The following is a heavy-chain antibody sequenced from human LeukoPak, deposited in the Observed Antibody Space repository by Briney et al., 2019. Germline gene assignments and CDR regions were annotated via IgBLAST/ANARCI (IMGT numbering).Heavy chain of an antibody. CDR2: IYYSGST. D-gene: IGHD3-3*01. CDR3: ARAGGFFSPFGY. Sequence: PSETLSLTCTVSGVSVSSGDYCWSWIRQPPGKGLEWIGYIYYSGSTSYNPSLKSRVTISVDTSKNQFSLKLSSVTAADTAVYYCARAGGFFSPFGYWGQGTLVTVSS. V-gene: IGHV4-30-4*01. J-gene: IGHJ4*02. CDR1: GVSVSSGDYC.